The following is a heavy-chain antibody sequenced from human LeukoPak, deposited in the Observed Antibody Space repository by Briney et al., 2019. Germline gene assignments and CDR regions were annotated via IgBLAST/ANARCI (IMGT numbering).Heavy chain of an antibody. CDR1: GFTFSSYW. D-gene: IGHD6-25*01. J-gene: IGHJ5*02. V-gene: IGHV4-34*01. CDR3: ARGSGLGYSGFYNWFDP. Sequence: GSLRLSCAASGFTFSSYWMSWIRQPPGKGLEWIGEMNHSGSTNYNPSLKSRVTISVDTSKNQFSLKLSSVTAADTAVYYCARGSGLGYSGFYNWFDPWGQGTLVTVSS. CDR2: MNHSGST.